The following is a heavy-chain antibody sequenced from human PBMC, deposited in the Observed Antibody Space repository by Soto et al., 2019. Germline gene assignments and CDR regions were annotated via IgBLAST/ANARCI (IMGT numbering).Heavy chain of an antibody. CDR3: ARGTKYYYQGMDV. V-gene: IGHV4-59*01. J-gene: IGHJ6*02. Sequence: SETLSLTCTVSGDSINNYYWTWMRQPPGKGLEWIGYIYDSGSTSYNPSLKSRLTISVDTSKNQFSLKLKSVTAADTAVYYCARGTKYYYQGMDVWGQGTTVTVSS. CDR1: GDSINNYY. CDR2: IYDSGST.